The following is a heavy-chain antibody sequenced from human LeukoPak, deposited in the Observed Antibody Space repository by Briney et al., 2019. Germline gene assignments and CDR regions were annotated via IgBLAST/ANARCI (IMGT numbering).Heavy chain of an antibody. CDR1: GGSFSGYY. Sequence: SETLSLTCAVYGGSFSGYYWSWIRQPPGKGLEWIGEINHSGSTNYNPSLKSRVTMSVDTSKNQFSLKLSSVTAADTAVYYCASSYPDFYFDYWGQGTLVTVSS. V-gene: IGHV4-34*01. CDR3: ASSYPDFYFDY. D-gene: IGHD2-21*02. CDR2: INHSGST. J-gene: IGHJ4*02.